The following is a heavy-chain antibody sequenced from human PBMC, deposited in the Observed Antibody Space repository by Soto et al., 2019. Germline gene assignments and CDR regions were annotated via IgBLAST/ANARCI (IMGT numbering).Heavy chain of an antibody. CDR3: ARDYDSSGNSPADY. V-gene: IGHV1-3*04. D-gene: IGHD3-22*01. Sequence: QVQLVQSGAEVKKPGASVKVSCQASGYTFTSYTMHWVRQAPGQRFEWMGWINTGNGHTKYSQRFQGRVTITRDTSANTAYMELSSLRSDDTAVYYCARDYDSSGNSPADYWGQGTLVTVSS. J-gene: IGHJ4*02. CDR2: INTGNGHT. CDR1: GYTFTSYT.